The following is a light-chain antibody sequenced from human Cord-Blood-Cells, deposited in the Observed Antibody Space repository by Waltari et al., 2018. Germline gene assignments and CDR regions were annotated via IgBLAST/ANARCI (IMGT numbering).Light chain of an antibody. Sequence: QSALTQPASVSGSPGQSITISCTGTSSDVGGYNYVPWYQQHPGNAPTLMIYDVSTRPSGVSTRFSGSKSGNTASLTISGLQAEDEADYYCSSYTSSSTSWVFGGGTKLTVL. CDR1: SSDVGGYNY. CDR3: SSYTSSSTSWV. CDR2: DVS. J-gene: IGLJ3*02. V-gene: IGLV2-14*01.